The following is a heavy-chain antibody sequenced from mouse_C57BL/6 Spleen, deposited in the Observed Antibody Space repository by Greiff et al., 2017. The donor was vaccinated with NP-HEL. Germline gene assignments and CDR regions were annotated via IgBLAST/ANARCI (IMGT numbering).Heavy chain of an antibody. V-gene: IGHV1-75*01. CDR3: ARPSTAQTTCFAY. CDR1: GYTFTDYY. J-gene: IGHJ3*01. D-gene: IGHD3-2*02. Sequence: VQLQQSGPELVKPGASVKISCKASGYTFTDYYINWVKQRPGQGLEWIGWIFPGSGSTYYNEKFKGKATLTVDKSSSTAYMLLSSLTSEDSAVYFCARPSTAQTTCFAYWGQGTLVTVSA. CDR2: IFPGSGST.